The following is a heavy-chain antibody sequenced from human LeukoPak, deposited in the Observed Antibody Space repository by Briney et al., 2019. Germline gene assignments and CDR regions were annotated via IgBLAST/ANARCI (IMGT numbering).Heavy chain of an antibody. D-gene: IGHD2-2*02. Sequence: GGSLRLSCVASGFTFSNFAMHWVRQAPGKGLEWVAVIWYDGSNKYYADSVKGRFTISRDNSKNTLYLQMNSLRAEDTAVYYCTRQARGPGKDIVVVPAAIAGGYYYYMDVWGKGTTVTVSS. CDR2: IWYDGSNK. J-gene: IGHJ6*03. V-gene: IGHV3-33*08. CDR1: GFTFSNFA. CDR3: TRQARGPGKDIVVVPAAIAGGYYYYMDV.